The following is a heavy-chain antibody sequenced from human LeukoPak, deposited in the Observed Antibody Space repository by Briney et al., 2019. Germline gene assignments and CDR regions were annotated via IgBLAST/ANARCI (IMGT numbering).Heavy chain of an antibody. D-gene: IGHD5-24*01. Sequence: GGSLRLSCAASGFTFSSYEMNWVRQAPGKGLEWVSYISSSGSTIYYADSVKGRFTISRDNAKNSLYLQMNSLRAEDTAVYYCARDMRWGAFDTWGQGTMVTVSS. CDR3: ARDMRWGAFDT. CDR1: GFTFSSYE. CDR2: ISSSGSTI. V-gene: IGHV3-48*03. J-gene: IGHJ3*02.